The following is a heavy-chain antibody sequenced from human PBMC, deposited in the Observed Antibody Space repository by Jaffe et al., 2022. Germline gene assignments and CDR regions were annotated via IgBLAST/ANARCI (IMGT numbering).Heavy chain of an antibody. CDR2: ISYDGSNK. J-gene: IGHJ6*03. Sequence: QVQLVESGGGVVQPGRSLRLSCAASGFTFSSYGMHWVRQAPGKGLEWVAVISYDGSNKYYADSVKGRFTISRDNSKNTLYLQMNSLRAEDTAVYYCAKDDQFFGVVIYYYYYMDVWGKGTTVTVSS. CDR3: AKDDQFFGVVIYYYYYMDV. V-gene: IGHV3-30*18. D-gene: IGHD3-3*01. CDR1: GFTFSSYG.